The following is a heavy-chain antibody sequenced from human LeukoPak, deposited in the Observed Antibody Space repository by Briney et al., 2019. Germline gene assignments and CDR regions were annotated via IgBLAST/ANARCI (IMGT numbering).Heavy chain of an antibody. J-gene: IGHJ6*04. CDR2: INHSGST. CDR3: ARGDPSIDCSSTSCCYYYGMDV. CDR1: GGSFSGYY. Sequence: PSETLSLTRAVYGGSFSGYYWSWLRQPPGKGLEWIGEINHSGSTNYNPSLKSRVTISVDTSKNQFSLKLSSVTAADTAVYYCARGDPSIDCSSTSCCYYYGMDVWGKGTTVTVSS. V-gene: IGHV4-34*01. D-gene: IGHD2-2*01.